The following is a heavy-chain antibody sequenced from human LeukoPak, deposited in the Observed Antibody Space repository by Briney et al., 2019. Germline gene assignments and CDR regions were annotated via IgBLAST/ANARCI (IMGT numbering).Heavy chain of an antibody. CDR3: ARVPRGGDWFDP. Sequence: ASVKVSCKASGYTFTSYDINWVRQATGQGLEWMGWMNPNSGNTGYAQKFQGRVTMTRNTSISTAYMELSSLRSEDTAVYYCARVPRGGDWFDPWGQGTLVTVSS. D-gene: IGHD3-16*01. V-gene: IGHV1-8*01. J-gene: IGHJ5*02. CDR1: GYTFTSYD. CDR2: MNPNSGNT.